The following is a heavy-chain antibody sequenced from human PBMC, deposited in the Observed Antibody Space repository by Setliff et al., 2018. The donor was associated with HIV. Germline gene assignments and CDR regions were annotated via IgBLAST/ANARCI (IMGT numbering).Heavy chain of an antibody. CDR3: AKMVGGSRSSGWPLDWYFDL. V-gene: IGHV3-23*01. J-gene: IGHJ2*01. D-gene: IGHD3-22*01. CDR1: GFTFSTYA. Sequence: PGGSLRLSCAASGFTFSTYAMSWVRQAPGKGLEWVSVISGSGTTTYYADSVKGRFTISRDNSKNTVYLQMNSLRAEDTAIYYCAKMVGGSRSSGWPLDWYFDLWGRGTLVTVSS. CDR2: ISGSGTTT.